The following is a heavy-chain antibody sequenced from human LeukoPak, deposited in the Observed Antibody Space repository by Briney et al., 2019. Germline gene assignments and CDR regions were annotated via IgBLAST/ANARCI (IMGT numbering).Heavy chain of an antibody. V-gene: IGHV4-59*01. D-gene: IGHD3-3*01. J-gene: IGHJ5*02. Sequence: SETLSLTCSVSGDSISEYYWSWIRQPPGKGLEWIGYIYVSGNTNYNPSLKSRVTLSLDTSKNQFSLKMTSVTAADTAIYYCARDHGWSGFNWFDPWGQGTLVTVS. CDR1: GDSISEYY. CDR2: IYVSGNT. CDR3: ARDHGWSGFNWFDP.